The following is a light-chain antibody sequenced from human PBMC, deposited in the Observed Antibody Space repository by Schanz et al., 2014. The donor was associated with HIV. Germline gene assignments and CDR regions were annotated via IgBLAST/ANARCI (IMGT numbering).Light chain of an antibody. J-gene: IGLJ2*01. CDR3: AAWDDSLRGPE. CDR1: SSDVGDYDF. CDR2: EVS. V-gene: IGLV2-14*01. Sequence: QSALTQPASGSGSPGQSITISRTGTSSDVGDYDFVSWYQQHPGKAPKLMIYEVSKRPSGVPDCYSGSKSGNTASLAISGLRSDDEADYYCAAWDDSLRGPEIGGGTKVTVL.